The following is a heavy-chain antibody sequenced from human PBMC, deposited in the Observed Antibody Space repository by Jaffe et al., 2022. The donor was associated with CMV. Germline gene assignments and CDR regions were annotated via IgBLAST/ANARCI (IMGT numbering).Heavy chain of an antibody. CDR1: GFTVSSNY. Sequence: EVQLVESGGGLVQPGGSLRLSCAASGFTVSSNYMSWVRQAPGKGLEWVSVIYSGGSTYYADSVKGRFTISRDNSKNTLYLQMNSLRAEDTAVYYCARCLRVHNWNYFDYWGQGTLVTVSS. CDR3: ARCLRVHNWNYFDY. D-gene: IGHD1-20*01. J-gene: IGHJ4*02. V-gene: IGHV3-66*01. CDR2: IYSGGST.